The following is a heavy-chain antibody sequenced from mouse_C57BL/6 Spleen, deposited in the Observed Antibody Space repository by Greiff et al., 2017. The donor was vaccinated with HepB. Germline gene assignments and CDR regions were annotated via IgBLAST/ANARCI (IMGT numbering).Heavy chain of an antibody. CDR2: IYPRSGNT. CDR1: GYTFTSYG. D-gene: IGHD2-4*01. J-gene: IGHJ3*01. V-gene: IGHV1-81*01. CDR3: AREEITSFAY. Sequence: VQRVESGAELARPGASVKLSCKASGYTFTSYGISWVKQRTGQGLEWIGEIYPRSGNTYYNEKFKGKATLTADKSSSTAYMELRSLTSEDSAVYFCAREEITSFAYWGQGTLVTVSA.